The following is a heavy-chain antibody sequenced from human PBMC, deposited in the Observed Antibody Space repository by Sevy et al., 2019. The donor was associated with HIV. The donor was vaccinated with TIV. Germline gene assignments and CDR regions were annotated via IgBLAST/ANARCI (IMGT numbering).Heavy chain of an antibody. CDR3: TRVRALNYYDTSVSMEYNWFDP. CDR1: GYTFTSYD. V-gene: IGHV1-8*02. D-gene: IGHD3-22*01. Sequence: ASVKVSCKASGYTFTSYDINWVRQVTGQGLEWMAWMNPNTGNTGYAQKFQGRVTMTRDTSTSTAYMELRSLRSDDTAIYYCTRVRALNYYDTSVSMEYNWFDPWGQGTLVTVSS. J-gene: IGHJ5*02. CDR2: MNPNTGNT.